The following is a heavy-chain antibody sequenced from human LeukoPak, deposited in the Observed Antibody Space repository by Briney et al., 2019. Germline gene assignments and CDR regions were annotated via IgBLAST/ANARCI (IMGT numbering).Heavy chain of an antibody. D-gene: IGHD5-12*01. J-gene: IGHJ4*02. V-gene: IGHV3-21*01. CDR2: ISGSSSYT. Sequence: KSGGSLRLSCAASGFTFSTYSMNWVRQAPGKGLEWVSSISGSSSYTFYADSVRGRFTFSRDNAKNSLYLQMNSLRAEDTAVYYCARGTTGGYSPSHWGQGTLVTVSS. CDR1: GFTFSTYS. CDR3: ARGTTGGYSPSH.